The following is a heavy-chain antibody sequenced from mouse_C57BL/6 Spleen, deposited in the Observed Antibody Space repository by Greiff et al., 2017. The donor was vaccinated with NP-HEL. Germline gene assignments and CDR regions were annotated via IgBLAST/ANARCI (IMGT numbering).Heavy chain of an antibody. CDR1: GFTFSSYA. CDR3: ARDRGVTTNWYFDV. D-gene: IGHD2-2*01. V-gene: IGHV5-4*01. Sequence: DVMLVESGGGLVKPGGSLKLSCAASGFTFSSYAMSWVRQTPEKRLEWVATISDGGSYTYYPDNVKGRFTISRDNAKNNLYLQMSHLKSEDTAMYYCARDRGVTTNWYFDVWGTGTTVTVSS. CDR2: ISDGGSYT. J-gene: IGHJ1*03.